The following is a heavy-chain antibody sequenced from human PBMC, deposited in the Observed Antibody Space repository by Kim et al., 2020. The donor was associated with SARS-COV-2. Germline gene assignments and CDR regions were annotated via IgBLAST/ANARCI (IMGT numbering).Heavy chain of an antibody. V-gene: IGHV1-69*01. D-gene: IGHD2-2*02. J-gene: IGHJ4*02. Sequence: QKFQGRVTITADESTSTAYMELSSLRSEDTAVYYCARDLLCSSTSCYTDYWGQGTLVTVSS. CDR3: ARDLLCSSTSCYTDY.